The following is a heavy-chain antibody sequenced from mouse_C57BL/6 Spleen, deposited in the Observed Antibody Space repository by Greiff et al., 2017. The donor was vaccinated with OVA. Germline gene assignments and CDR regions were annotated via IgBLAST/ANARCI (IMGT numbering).Heavy chain of an antibody. V-gene: IGHV1-15*01. CDR2: IDPETGGT. CDR1: GYTFTDYE. CDR3: TIDGSSPYYYAMDY. Sequence: QVQLKESGAELVRPGASVTLSCKASGYTFTDYEMHWVKQTPVHGLEWIGAIDPETGGTAYNQKFKGKAILTADKSSSTAYMELRSLTSEDSAVYYCTIDGSSPYYYAMDYWGQGTSVTVSS. D-gene: IGHD1-1*01. J-gene: IGHJ4*01.